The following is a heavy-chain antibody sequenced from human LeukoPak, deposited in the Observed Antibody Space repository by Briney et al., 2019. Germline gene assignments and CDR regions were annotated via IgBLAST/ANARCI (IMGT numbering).Heavy chain of an antibody. Sequence: SETLSLTCTVSGGSISSYYWSWIRQPPGKGLEWIGYIYYSGSTNYNPSLKSRATISVDTSKNQFSLKLSSVTAADTAVYYCARLFLRGTYYDSSGYYYGDYWGQGTLVTVSS. CDR2: IYYSGST. D-gene: IGHD3-22*01. CDR1: GGSISSYY. V-gene: IGHV4-59*12. CDR3: ARLFLRGTYYDSSGYYYGDY. J-gene: IGHJ4*02.